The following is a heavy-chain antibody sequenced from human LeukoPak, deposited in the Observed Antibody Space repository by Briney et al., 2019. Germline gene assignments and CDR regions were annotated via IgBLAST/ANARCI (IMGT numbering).Heavy chain of an antibody. J-gene: IGHJ6*03. CDR2: MNPNSGNT. D-gene: IGHD4-17*01. CDR3: ARGDYGDYGYYYYMDV. V-gene: IGHV1-8*01. CDR1: GYTFTSYD. Sequence: ASVKVSCKASGYTFTSYDINWVRQATGQGLEWMGWMNPNSGNTGYAQKFQGRVTMTRNTSISTAYMELSSLRSEDTAVYYCARGDYGDYGYYYYMDVWGKGTTVTVPS.